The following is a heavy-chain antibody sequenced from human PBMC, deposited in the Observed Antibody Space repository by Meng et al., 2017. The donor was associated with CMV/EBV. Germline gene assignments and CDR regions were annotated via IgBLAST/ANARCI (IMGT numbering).Heavy chain of an antibody. Sequence: GESLKISCAASGFTFSSYSMNWVRQAPGKGLEWVSSISSSSSYIYYADSVKGRFTISRDNAKNSLYLQMNSLRAEDTAVYYCAKDFGVSGEMATTWGYYYGMDVWGQGTTVTVSS. J-gene: IGHJ6*02. CDR2: ISSSSSYI. CDR1: GFTFSSYS. D-gene: IGHD5-24*01. V-gene: IGHV3-21*01. CDR3: AKDFGVSGEMATTWGYYYGMDV.